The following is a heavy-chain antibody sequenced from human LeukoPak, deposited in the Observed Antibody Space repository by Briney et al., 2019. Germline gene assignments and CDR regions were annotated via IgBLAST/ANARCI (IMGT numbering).Heavy chain of an antibody. CDR1: GGSIRSYY. J-gene: IGHJ4*02. CDR3: ASVQGGSGSQY. D-gene: IGHD6-19*01. V-gene: IGHV4-4*07. Sequence: SETLSLTCTVAGGSIRSYYWSWVRQPAGKGREWIVRIYTSGSTNYNPSLKSRVTMSVATSKNQFSLKLSSVTAADTAVYYCASVQGGSGSQYWGQGTLVTVSS. CDR2: IYTSGST.